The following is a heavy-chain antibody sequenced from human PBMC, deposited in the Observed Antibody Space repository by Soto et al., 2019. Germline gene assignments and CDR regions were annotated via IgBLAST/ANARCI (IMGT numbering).Heavy chain of an antibody. CDR3: AIEPYDSSGYYSGQFDY. V-gene: IGHV4-30-4*01. D-gene: IGHD3-22*01. Sequence: QVQLQESGPGLVKPSQTLSLTCTVSGGSISSGDYYWSWIRQPPGKGLEWIGYIYYSGSTYYNPSLKSRVTISVDTSKNQFSLKLSSVTAADTAVYYCAIEPYDSSGYYSGQFDYRGQGTLVTVSS. CDR1: GGSISSGDYY. CDR2: IYYSGST. J-gene: IGHJ4*02.